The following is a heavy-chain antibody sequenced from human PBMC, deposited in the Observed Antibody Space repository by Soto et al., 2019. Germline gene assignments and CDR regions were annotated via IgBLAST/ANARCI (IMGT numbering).Heavy chain of an antibody. J-gene: IGHJ4*02. CDR1: GGSISSYY. CDR2: IYYSGST. Sequence: ETLSLTCTVSGGSISSYYWSWIRQPPGKGLEWIGYIYYSGSTNYNPSLKSRVTISVDTSKNQFSLKLSSVTAADTAVYYCASARSGYSYDIDYWGQGTLVTVSS. CDR3: ASARSGYSYDIDY. D-gene: IGHD5-18*01. V-gene: IGHV4-59*01.